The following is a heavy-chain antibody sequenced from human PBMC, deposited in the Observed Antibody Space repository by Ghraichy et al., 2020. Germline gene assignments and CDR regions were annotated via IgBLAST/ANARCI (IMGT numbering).Heavy chain of an antibody. V-gene: IGHV1-2*06. J-gene: IGHJ4*02. Sequence: ASVKVSCEASGHTFIDYHIHWVRQAPGQGLEWMGRINPNNGDTNYAQNFQGRVTMTRDTSISTAYMELSSLTSDDTAIYYCARGPSTVTSYWGQGTLVTV. CDR1: GHTFIDYH. D-gene: IGHD4-17*01. CDR3: ARGPSTVTSY. CDR2: INPNNGDT.